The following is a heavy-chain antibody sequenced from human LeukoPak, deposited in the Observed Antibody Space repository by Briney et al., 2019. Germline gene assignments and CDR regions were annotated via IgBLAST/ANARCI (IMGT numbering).Heavy chain of an antibody. CDR2: IYPGDSDV. CDR3: TRQGVYYSDSSAFYY. J-gene: IGHJ4*02. V-gene: IGHV5-51*01. CDR1: GYRFTNYW. Sequence: GESLKISCKGSGYRFTNYWIAWVRQMPGKGLELMVSIYPGDSDVRYSPSFQGQVTISADKSFTTAYLQWRSLKASDTAIYYCTRQGVYYSDSSAFYYWGQGTRVTVSS. D-gene: IGHD3-22*01.